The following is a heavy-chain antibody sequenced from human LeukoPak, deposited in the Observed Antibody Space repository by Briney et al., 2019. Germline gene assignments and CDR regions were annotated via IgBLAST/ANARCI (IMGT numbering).Heavy chain of an antibody. D-gene: IGHD3-3*01. Sequence: SVKVSCTASGGTFSSYAISWVRQAPGQGLEWMGGIIPIFGTANYAQKFQGRVTITADESTSTAYMELSSLRSEDTAVYYCARNHRITIFGYGMDVWGQGTTVTVSS. CDR1: GGTFSSYA. J-gene: IGHJ6*02. CDR2: IIPIFGTA. V-gene: IGHV1-69*13. CDR3: ARNHRITIFGYGMDV.